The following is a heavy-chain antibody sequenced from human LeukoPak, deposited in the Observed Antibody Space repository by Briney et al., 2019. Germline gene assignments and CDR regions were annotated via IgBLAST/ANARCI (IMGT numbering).Heavy chain of an antibody. Sequence: SETLSLTCTVSGGSISSYYWSWIRQPPGKGLEWIGYIYYSGSTNYNPSLKSRVTISVDTSKNQFSLKLSSVTAADTAVYYCATTITVTTDYWGQGALVTVSS. CDR2: IYYSGST. CDR3: ATTITVTTDY. J-gene: IGHJ4*02. CDR1: GGSISSYY. V-gene: IGHV4-59*01. D-gene: IGHD4-17*01.